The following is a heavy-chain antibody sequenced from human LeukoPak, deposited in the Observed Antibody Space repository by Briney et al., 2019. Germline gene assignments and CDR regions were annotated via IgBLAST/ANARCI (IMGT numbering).Heavy chain of an antibody. CDR1: GFTFSSYW. V-gene: IGHV3-7*03. Sequence: GGSLRLSCAASGFTFSSYWMNWARQAPGKGLEWVASINHNGNVNYYVDSVKGRFTISRDNSKNTLYLQMNSLRAEDTAVYYCAKAGGYSSGSLPFDYWGQGTLVTVSS. CDR3: AKAGGYSSGSLPFDY. D-gene: IGHD6-19*01. J-gene: IGHJ4*02. CDR2: INHNGNVN.